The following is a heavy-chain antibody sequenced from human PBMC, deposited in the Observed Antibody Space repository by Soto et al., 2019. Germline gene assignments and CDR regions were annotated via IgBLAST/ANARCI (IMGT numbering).Heavy chain of an antibody. CDR1: GYTFTSYS. Sequence: ASVKVSCKASGYTFTSYSMHWVRQAPGQRLEWMGWINAGNGNTKYSQKFQGRVNITRDTSASTAYMELSSLRSEDTAVYYCARSYCSSTSCYKGREFDYWGQGTLVTVSS. J-gene: IGHJ4*02. D-gene: IGHD2-2*02. V-gene: IGHV1-3*01. CDR3: ARSYCSSTSCYKGREFDY. CDR2: INAGNGNT.